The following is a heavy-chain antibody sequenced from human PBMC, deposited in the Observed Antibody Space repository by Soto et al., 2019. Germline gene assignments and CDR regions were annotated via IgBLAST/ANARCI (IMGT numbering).Heavy chain of an antibody. CDR1: GGSISSYY. D-gene: IGHD5-12*01. J-gene: IGHJ4*02. Sequence: SPTLSLTCTVSGGSISSYYWSWIRQPPGKGLEWIGYIYYSGSTNYNPSLKSRVTTSVDTSKNQFSLKLSSVTAADTAVYYCARGDGYNYGSFFDYWGQGTLVTVSS. CDR3: ARGDGYNYGSFFDY. CDR2: IYYSGST. V-gene: IGHV4-59*01.